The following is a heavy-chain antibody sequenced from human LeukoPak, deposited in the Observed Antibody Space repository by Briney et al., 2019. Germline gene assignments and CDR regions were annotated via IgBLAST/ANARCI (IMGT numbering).Heavy chain of an antibody. Sequence: GGSLRLSCAASGFTVSSNYMSWVRQAPGKGLEWVAVIYSGGSTYYADSVKGRFTISRDNSKNTLYLQMNSLRAEDTAVYLCARLDSSGWYSDYWGQGTLVTVSS. CDR3: ARLDSSGWYSDY. V-gene: IGHV3-53*01. J-gene: IGHJ4*02. D-gene: IGHD6-19*01. CDR1: GFTVSSNY. CDR2: IYSGGST.